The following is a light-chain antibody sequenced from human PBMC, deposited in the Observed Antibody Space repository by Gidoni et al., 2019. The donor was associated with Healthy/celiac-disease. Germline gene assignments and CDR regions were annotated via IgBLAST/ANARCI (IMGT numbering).Light chain of an antibody. CDR3: MQRIEFPWT. J-gene: IGKJ1*01. CDR1: QSLLVSDDGNTY. V-gene: IGKV2-40*01. Sequence: DIVMTQTPLSLPVTPGEPASISCRSSQSLLVSDDGNTYLDWYLQKPGPSPQLLIYLRSYRASGVPDRFSGSGSGTDFTLKISRVEAEDVGVYYCMQRIEFPWTFGQGTKVEIK. CDR2: LRS.